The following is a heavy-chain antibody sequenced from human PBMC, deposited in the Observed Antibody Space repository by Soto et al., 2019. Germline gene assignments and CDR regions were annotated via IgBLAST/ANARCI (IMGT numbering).Heavy chain of an antibody. CDR1: GGSISSSSFH. V-gene: IGHV4-39*01. CDR3: ARRERAAGTDWWFDP. J-gene: IGHJ5*02. Sequence: QLQLQESGPGLVKPSETLSLTCTVSGGSISSSSFHWGWIRQPPGKGLEWIGSIYYSGSTYYSPSLKSRVTISVDTSKTQFTLKLSSVTAADTAVYYCARRERAAGTDWWFDPWGQGTLVTVSS. CDR2: IYYSGST. D-gene: IGHD6-13*01.